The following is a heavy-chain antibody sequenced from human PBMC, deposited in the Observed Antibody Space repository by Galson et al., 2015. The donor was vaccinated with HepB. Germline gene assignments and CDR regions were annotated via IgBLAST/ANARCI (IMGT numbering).Heavy chain of an antibody. CDR1: GASISDDNYY. CDR2: IYHTGNT. V-gene: IGHV4-39*02. CDR3: SQTTTPHAIDF. D-gene: IGHD1-1*01. J-gene: IGHJ3*01. Sequence: ETLSLTCNVSGASISDDNYYWGWVRQPPGKGLEWLGTIYHTGNTYYNPSLRSRLTFSVDTSKNHFSLRLASVTAADTAIYYCSQTTTPHAIDFWGQGTMVTVS.